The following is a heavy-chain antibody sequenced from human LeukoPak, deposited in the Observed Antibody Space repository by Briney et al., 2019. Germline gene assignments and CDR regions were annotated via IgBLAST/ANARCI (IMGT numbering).Heavy chain of an antibody. J-gene: IGHJ4*02. CDR2: INQDASEK. CDR3: ARASSGRYFAFIDY. D-gene: IGHD1-26*01. V-gene: IGHV3-7*01. Sequence: PGGSLRLSCVASGLIFSNYWMGWVRQAPGKGLEWVASINQDASEKYYVDSVKGRFTISRDSAKNSLYLHMNSLRVEDTAVYYCARASSGRYFAFIDYWGQGTLVTVSS. CDR1: GLIFSNYW.